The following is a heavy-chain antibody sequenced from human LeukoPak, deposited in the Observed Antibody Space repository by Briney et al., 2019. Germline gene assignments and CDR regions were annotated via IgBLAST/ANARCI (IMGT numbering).Heavy chain of an antibody. CDR2: IKQDGSEK. V-gene: IGHV3-7*01. CDR3: ARASVATDYYGMDV. J-gene: IGHJ6*02. Sequence: GGSLRFSCAASGFTFSSYWMSWVRQAPGKGLEWVANIKQDGSEKYYVDSVKGRFTISRDNAKNSLYLQMNSLRAEDTAVYYCARASVATDYYGMDVWGQGTTVTVSS. CDR1: GFTFSSYW. D-gene: IGHD5-12*01.